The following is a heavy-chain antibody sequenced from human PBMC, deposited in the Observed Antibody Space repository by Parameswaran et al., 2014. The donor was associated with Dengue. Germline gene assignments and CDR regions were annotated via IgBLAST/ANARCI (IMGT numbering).Heavy chain of an antibody. V-gene: IGHV1-2*04. Sequence: WVRQAPGQGLEWMGWINPNSGGTNYAQKFQGWVTMTRDTSISTAYMELSRLRSDDTAVYYCARVKRRQWLARDYYYGMDVWGQGTTVTVSS. D-gene: IGHD6-19*01. J-gene: IGHJ6*02. CDR3: ARVKRRQWLARDYYYGMDV. CDR2: INPNSGGT.